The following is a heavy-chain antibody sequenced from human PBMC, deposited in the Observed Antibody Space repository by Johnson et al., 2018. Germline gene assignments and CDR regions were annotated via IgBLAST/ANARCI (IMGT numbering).Heavy chain of an antibody. CDR1: GGSISSYY. D-gene: IGHD3-10*01. Sequence: QVQLQESGPGLVKPSETLSLTCTVSGGSISSYYWSWIRQPPGKGLEWIGYIYYRGSTNYNPSLKSRVTISVDPSKNQFSLKLSSVTAADTAVYYCAGGGRFPFDPWGQGTLVTVSS. CDR2: IYYRGST. J-gene: IGHJ5*02. CDR3: AGGGRFPFDP. V-gene: IGHV4-59*01.